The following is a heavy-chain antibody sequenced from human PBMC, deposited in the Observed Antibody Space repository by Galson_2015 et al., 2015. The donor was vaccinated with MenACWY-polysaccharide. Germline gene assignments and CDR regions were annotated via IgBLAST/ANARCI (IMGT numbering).Heavy chain of an antibody. CDR1: GYTLTELS. J-gene: IGHJ4*02. V-gene: IGHV1-24*01. CDR2: FDPEDGET. CDR3: ATTQWLVRSRLFDY. Sequence: SVKVSCKVSGYTLTELSMHWVRQAPGKGLEWMGGFDPEDGETIYAQKFQGRVTMTEDTSTDTAYMELSSLRSEDTAVYCCATTQWLVRSRLFDYWGQGTLVTVSS. D-gene: IGHD6-19*01.